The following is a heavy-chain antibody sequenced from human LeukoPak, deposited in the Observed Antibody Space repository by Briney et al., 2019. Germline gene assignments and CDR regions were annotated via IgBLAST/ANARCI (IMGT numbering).Heavy chain of an antibody. J-gene: IGHJ4*02. CDR1: GFTLSSYS. D-gene: IGHD6-6*01. CDR3: ARSDHSSSSFDY. CDR2: ISSSGTHI. V-gene: IGHV3-21*01. Sequence: PGGSLRLSCAASGFTLSSYSMNWVRQAPGKGLEWVSYISSSGTHIYYANSVKGRFTISSDNARNSLYLQMNSLRAEDTAIYYCARSDHSSSSFDYWGQGTLVTVSS.